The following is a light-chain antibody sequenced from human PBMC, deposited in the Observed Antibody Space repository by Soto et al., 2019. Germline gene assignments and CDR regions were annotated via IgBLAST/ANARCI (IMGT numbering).Light chain of an antibody. CDR3: MQSLQSPRT. J-gene: IGKJ1*01. CDR1: QSLLHSNGYNY. V-gene: IGKV2-28*01. Sequence: DIVMTQSPLSLPVTPGEPASISCRSSQSLLHSNGYNYLNWYLQKPGQSPQLLIYLGSNRASGVPDRFSGSGSGTDFTLKISRVEAEDVGVYYCMQSLQSPRTF. CDR2: LGS.